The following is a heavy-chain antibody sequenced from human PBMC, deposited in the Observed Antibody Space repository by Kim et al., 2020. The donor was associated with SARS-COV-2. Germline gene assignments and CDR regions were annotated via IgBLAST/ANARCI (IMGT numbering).Heavy chain of an antibody. CDR1: GGSFSGYY. CDR3: ARDLSRDGYKYYFDY. J-gene: IGHJ4*02. D-gene: IGHD5-12*01. CDR2: INHSGST. Sequence: PETLSLTCAVYGGSFSGYYWSWIRQPPGKGLEWIGEINHSGSTNYNPSLKSRVTISVDTSKNQFSLKLSSVTAADTAVYYCARDLSRDGYKYYFDYWGQGTLVTVSS. V-gene: IGHV4-34*01.